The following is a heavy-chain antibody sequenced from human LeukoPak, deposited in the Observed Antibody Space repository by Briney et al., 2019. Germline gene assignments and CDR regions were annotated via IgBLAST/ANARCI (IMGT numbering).Heavy chain of an antibody. J-gene: IGHJ3*02. CDR2: IYYSGST. CDR3: ARAPSSSGYFRDAFDI. D-gene: IGHD3-22*01. V-gene: IGHV4-38-2*01. Sequence: GSLRLSCAASGFTFSSYAMHWVRQAPGKGLEWIGSIYYSGSTYYNPSLKSRVTISVDTSKNQFSLKLSSVTAADTAVYYCARAPSSSGYFRDAFDIWGQGTMVTVSS. CDR1: GFTFSSYA.